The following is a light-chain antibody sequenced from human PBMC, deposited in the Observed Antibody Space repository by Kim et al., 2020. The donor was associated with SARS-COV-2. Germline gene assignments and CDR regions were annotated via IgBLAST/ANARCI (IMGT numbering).Light chain of an antibody. V-gene: IGLV2-14*03. CDR2: DVS. Sequence: GQSITLSCTGTSSDVGGYNYVSCYQQHPGKAPKLMIYDVSNRPSGVSNRFSGSKSGNTASLTISGLQAEDEADYYCSSYTSSSTYVFGTGTKVTVL. J-gene: IGLJ1*01. CDR3: SSYTSSSTYV. CDR1: SSDVGGYNY.